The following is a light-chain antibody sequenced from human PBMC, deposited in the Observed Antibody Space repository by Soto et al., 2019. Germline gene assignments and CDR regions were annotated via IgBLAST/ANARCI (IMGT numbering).Light chain of an antibody. CDR3: QQYNSYPWT. Sequence: DIPMTQSPSTLSASVGDRVTITCRASQSISTWLAWYQQKPGKAPNLLIYKASSLEGGVPSRFSGSGSGTEFTLTINSLQPDDFATYHCQQYNSYPWTFGQGTKVEIK. V-gene: IGKV1-5*03. CDR2: KAS. J-gene: IGKJ1*01. CDR1: QSISTW.